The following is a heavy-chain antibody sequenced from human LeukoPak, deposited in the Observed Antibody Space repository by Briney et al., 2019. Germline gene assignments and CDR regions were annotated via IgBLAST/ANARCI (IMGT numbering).Heavy chain of an antibody. V-gene: IGHV4-59*01. CDR1: GGSISSYY. D-gene: IGHD5-24*01. J-gene: IGHJ4*02. Sequence: SETLSLTCTVSGGSISSYYWSWIRQPPGKGLEWIGYIYYSGSTNYKPSLKSRVTISVDTSKNQFSLKLSSVTAADTAVYYCAREGDGYNSAFDYWGQGTLVTVSS. CDR3: AREGDGYNSAFDY. CDR2: IYYSGST.